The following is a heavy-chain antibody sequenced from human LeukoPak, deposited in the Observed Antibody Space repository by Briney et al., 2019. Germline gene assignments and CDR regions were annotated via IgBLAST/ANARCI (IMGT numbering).Heavy chain of an antibody. CDR2: ISAYNDNT. CDR3: ARDDQYSGSYCHFDY. V-gene: IGHV1-18*01. CDR1: GYTFTMYG. Sequence: GASVKVSCKASGYTFTMYGITWVRQAPGQGLEWMGWISAYNDNTNYAQNLQGRVTMTTDTSTSTAYMELRSLRSDDTAVYYCARDDQYSGSYCHFDYWGQGTLVTVSS. J-gene: IGHJ4*02. D-gene: IGHD1-26*01.